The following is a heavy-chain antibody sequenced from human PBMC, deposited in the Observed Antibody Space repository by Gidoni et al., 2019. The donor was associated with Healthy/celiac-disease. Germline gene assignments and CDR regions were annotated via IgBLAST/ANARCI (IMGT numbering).Heavy chain of an antibody. CDR3: ARGRELGPYYFDY. CDR2: ISSSSSYI. D-gene: IGHD1-26*01. Sequence: EVQLVESGGGLVKPGGSLRLSCAASGFTFSSYSMNWVRQAPGKGLEWVSSISSSSSYIYYADSVKGRFTISRDNAKNSLYLQMNSLRAEDTAVYYCARGRELGPYYFDYWGQGTLVTVSS. V-gene: IGHV3-21*01. J-gene: IGHJ4*02. CDR1: GFTFSSYS.